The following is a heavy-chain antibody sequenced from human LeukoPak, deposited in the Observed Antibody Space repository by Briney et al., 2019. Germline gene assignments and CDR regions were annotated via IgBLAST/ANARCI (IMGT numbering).Heavy chain of an antibody. CDR3: ARDETGDPTVGY. D-gene: IGHD7-27*01. CDR2: IIPIFGIA. Sequence: GSSMKVSCKASGGTFSSYAISWVRQAPGQGLEWMGRIIPIFGIANYAQKFQGRVTITADKSTSTAYMELSSLRSEDTAVYYCARDETGDPTVGYWGQGTLVTVSS. CDR1: GGTFSSYA. J-gene: IGHJ4*02. V-gene: IGHV1-69*04.